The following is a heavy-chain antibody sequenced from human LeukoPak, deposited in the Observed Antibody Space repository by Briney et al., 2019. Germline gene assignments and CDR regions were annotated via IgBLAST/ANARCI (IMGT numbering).Heavy chain of an antibody. D-gene: IGHD4-23*01. V-gene: IGHV3-74*01. Sequence: GGSLRLSCAASGFTFSSYWMHWVRQAPGKGLVWVSRIKSDGSSTRYADPVKGRFTISRDNAKNTLWLQMNSLRAEDTAVYYCATDLDYGGYSHFDFWSQGTLVTVSS. CDR3: ATDLDYGGYSHFDF. CDR1: GFTFSSYW. J-gene: IGHJ4*02. CDR2: IKSDGSST.